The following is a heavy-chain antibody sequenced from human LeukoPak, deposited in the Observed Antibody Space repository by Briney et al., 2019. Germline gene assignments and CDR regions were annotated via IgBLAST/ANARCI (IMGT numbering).Heavy chain of an antibody. J-gene: IGHJ4*02. D-gene: IGHD4-17*01. CDR2: IYYSGST. V-gene: IGHV4-59*01. Sequence: SETLSLTCTVSGGSISSYYWSWIRQPPGKGLEWIGYIYYSGSTNYNPSLKGRVTISVDTSKNQFSLKLSSVTAADTAVYYCARGYGDYGYWGQGTLVTVSS. CDR3: ARGYGDYGY. CDR1: GGSISSYY.